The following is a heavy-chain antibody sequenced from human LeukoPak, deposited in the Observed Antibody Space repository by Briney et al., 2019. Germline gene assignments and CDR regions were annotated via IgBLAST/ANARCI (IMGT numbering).Heavy chain of an antibody. D-gene: IGHD3-22*01. CDR3: ARRGLVVDFDY. Sequence: PSETLSLTCTVSGGSISSNNYYWAWIRQPPGRGLEWIGNIHYTGGTYYNPSLKSRVTISVDTSRNQFSLKLSSVTAADTAVYHCARRGLVVDFDYWGQGTLVTVSS. V-gene: IGHV4-39*01. CDR1: GGSISSNNYY. J-gene: IGHJ4*02. CDR2: IHYTGGT.